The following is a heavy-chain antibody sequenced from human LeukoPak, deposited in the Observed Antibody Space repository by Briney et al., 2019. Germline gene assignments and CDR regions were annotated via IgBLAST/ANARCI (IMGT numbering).Heavy chain of an antibody. Sequence: GGSLRLSCAASGFTFSSYAMHWVRQAPGKGLGWVAFIRYDGSNKYYAGSVKGLFTIVRDNSKNTMYLQMNRLRAEDTAVYYCAKDGRPKRGCSSTSCLNYLDYWGQGTLVTVSS. J-gene: IGHJ4*02. D-gene: IGHD2-2*01. CDR2: IRYDGSNK. CDR1: GFTFSSYA. V-gene: IGHV3-30*02. CDR3: AKDGRPKRGCSSTSCLNYLDY.